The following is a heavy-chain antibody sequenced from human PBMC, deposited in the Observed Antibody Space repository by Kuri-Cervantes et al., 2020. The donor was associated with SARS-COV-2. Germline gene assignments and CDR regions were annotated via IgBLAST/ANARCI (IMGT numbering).Heavy chain of an antibody. D-gene: IGHD5-12*01. Sequence: SVKVSCKASGFTLTSSAMQWVRQARGQRLEWIGWIVVGSGNTNYAQKFQERVTITRDMSTSTAYMELSSLRSEDTAVYYCAAVQVATGSDYWGQGTLVTVSS. J-gene: IGHJ4*02. V-gene: IGHV1-58*02. CDR2: IVVGSGNT. CDR3: AAVQVATGSDY. CDR1: GFTLTSSA.